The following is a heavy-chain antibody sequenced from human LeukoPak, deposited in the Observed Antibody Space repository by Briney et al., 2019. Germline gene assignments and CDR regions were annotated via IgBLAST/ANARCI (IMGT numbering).Heavy chain of an antibody. CDR2: ISTYNGNT. Sequence: ASVKVSCKASGFTFTYSGITWLRQAPGQGLEWMGWISTYNGNTNYAQKFQDRFTMTTDTSTTTAFMELRSLRSEDTAVYYCARDRRSGYDAFDIWGQGTMVTVSS. CDR3: ARDRRSGYDAFDI. D-gene: IGHD2-2*03. V-gene: IGHV1-18*01. CDR1: GFTFTYSG. J-gene: IGHJ3*02.